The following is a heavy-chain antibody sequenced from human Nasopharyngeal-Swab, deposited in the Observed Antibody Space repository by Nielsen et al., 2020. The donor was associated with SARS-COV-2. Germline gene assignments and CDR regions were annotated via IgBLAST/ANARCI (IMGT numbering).Heavy chain of an antibody. D-gene: IGHD3-16*01. V-gene: IGHV3-23*01. Sequence: GESLKISCAASGFTFSSYEMSWVRQAPGKGLEWVSAISGSGGSTYYADSVKGRFTISRDNSKNTLYLQMNSLRAEDTAVYYCAKFSIGLGYYWGQGTLVTVSS. CDR2: ISGSGGST. CDR3: AKFSIGLGYY. J-gene: IGHJ4*02. CDR1: GFTFSSYE.